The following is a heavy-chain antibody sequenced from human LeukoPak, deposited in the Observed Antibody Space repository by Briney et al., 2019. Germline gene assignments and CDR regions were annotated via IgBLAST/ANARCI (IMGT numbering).Heavy chain of an antibody. CDR3: ASIPDFWSGYYLDY. Sequence: PGGSLRLSCAASGFTFSSYGMHWVRQAPGKGLEWVAFIRYDGSNKYYADSVKGRFTISRDNSKNTLYLQMNSLRAEDTAVYYCASIPDFWSGYYLDYWGQGTLVTVSS. D-gene: IGHD3-3*01. CDR1: GFTFSSYG. J-gene: IGHJ4*02. CDR2: IRYDGSNK. V-gene: IGHV3-30*02.